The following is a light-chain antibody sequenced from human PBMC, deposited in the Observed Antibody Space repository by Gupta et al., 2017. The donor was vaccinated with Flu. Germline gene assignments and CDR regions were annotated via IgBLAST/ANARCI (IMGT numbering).Light chain of an antibody. CDR1: QSISSY. V-gene: IGKV1-39*01. CDR3: QQSDSTPLT. CDR2: AAS. J-gene: IGKJ1*01. Sequence: GDRVTITCRASQSISSYLNWYQQKPGKAPKLLIYAASSLQSGVPSRFSGSGSGTDFTLTISSLQPEDVATYYCQQSDSTPLTFGQGTKVEIK.